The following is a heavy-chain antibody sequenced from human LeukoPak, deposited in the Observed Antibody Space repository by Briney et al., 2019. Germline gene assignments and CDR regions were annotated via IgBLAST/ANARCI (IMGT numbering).Heavy chain of an antibody. D-gene: IGHD3-22*01. Sequence: PGGSLRLSCAASGFTFSDYYMSWIRQAPGKGLEWVSYISSSGSTIYYADSVKGRFTISRDNAKNSLYLQMNSLRAEDTAVYYCARVPSYSDSSGDRSYYYYYYMDVWGKGTTVTVSS. CDR1: GFTFSDYY. J-gene: IGHJ6*03. CDR3: ARVPSYSDSSGDRSYYYYYYMDV. CDR2: ISSSGSTI. V-gene: IGHV3-11*01.